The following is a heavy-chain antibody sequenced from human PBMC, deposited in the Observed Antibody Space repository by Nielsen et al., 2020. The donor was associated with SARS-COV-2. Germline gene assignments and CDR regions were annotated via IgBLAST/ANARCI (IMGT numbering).Heavy chain of an antibody. V-gene: IGHV3-30*18. J-gene: IGHJ6*02. CDR3: AKSHYGMDV. Sequence: SCAASGFTFSSYGMHWVRQAPGKGLEWVAVISYDGSNKYYADSVKGRFTISRDNSKNTLYLQMNSLRAEDTAVYYCAKSHYGMDVWGQGTTVTVSS. CDR2: ISYDGSNK. CDR1: GFTFSSYG.